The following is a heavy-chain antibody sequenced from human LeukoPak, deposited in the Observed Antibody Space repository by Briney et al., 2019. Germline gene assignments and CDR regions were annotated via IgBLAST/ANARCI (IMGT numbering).Heavy chain of an antibody. Sequence: GGSLRLSCAASGFTFSTYWMHWGCQAPGKGLVWVSRINSDGTITSYADSVKGRFTISRDNAKNTLFLHMNSLRAEETAVYYCARLTTTGGIWGQGTLVTVSS. CDR1: GFTFSTYW. CDR2: INSDGTIT. J-gene: IGHJ4*02. CDR3: ARLTTTGGI. D-gene: IGHD4-17*01. V-gene: IGHV3-74*01.